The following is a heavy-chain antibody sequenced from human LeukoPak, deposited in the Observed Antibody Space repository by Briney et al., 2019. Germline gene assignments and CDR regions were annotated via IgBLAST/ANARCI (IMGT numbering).Heavy chain of an antibody. V-gene: IGHV4-38-2*01. Sequence: SETLSLTCAVSGYSISSGYYWGWIRQPPGKGRGWIGSIYHSGSTYYNPSLKSRVTISVDTSKDQFSLKLSSVTAADTAVYYCARQDGYCSSTSCYIFAFDIWGQGTMIAVSS. CDR3: ARQDGYCSSTSCYIFAFDI. CDR1: GYSISSGYY. CDR2: IYHSGST. J-gene: IGHJ3*02. D-gene: IGHD2-2*02.